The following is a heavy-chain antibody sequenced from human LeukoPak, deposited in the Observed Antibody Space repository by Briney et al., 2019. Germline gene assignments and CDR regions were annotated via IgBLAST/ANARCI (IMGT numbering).Heavy chain of an antibody. D-gene: IGHD3-10*01. CDR1: GFTFSSYG. CDR3: VKDRTGTYTLDY. V-gene: IGHV3-30*02. CDR2: IWYDGSHK. Sequence: PGGSLRLSCAASGFTFSSYGMHWVRQAPGKGLEWVTVIWYDGSHKYYVESVKGRFTISRDNFKNTVSLQMNSLRAEDTAVYYCVKDRTGTYTLDYWGQGTLVTVSS. J-gene: IGHJ4*02.